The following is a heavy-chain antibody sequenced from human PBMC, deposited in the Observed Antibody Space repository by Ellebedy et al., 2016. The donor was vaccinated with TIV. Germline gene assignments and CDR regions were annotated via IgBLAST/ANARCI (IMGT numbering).Heavy chain of an antibody. CDR3: AAEGATGGGYHYGLDV. Sequence: GESLKISCAASGFSFSTYWMHWVRQAPGKGLVWVACVKSDGTFTTYAASVQGRFSISRDNARNTVDLQMNSLRAEDTAVYYCAAEGATGGGYHYGLDVWGRGTTVTVSS. CDR2: VKSDGTFT. J-gene: IGHJ6*02. D-gene: IGHD1-26*01. V-gene: IGHV3-74*01. CDR1: GFSFSTYW.